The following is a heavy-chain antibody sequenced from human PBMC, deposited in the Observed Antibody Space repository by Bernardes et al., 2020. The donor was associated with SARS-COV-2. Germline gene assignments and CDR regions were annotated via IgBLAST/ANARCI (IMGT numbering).Heavy chain of an antibody. Sequence: GGSLRLSCAASGFTFSGYTMNWVRQAPGKGLEWVSVISTSGGGTYYADSVKGRFTISRDNSKNTLYLQMNSLRAEDTAVYYCAYYWADYWGQGTLVTVSS. CDR1: GFTFSGYT. CDR2: ISTSGGGT. J-gene: IGHJ4*02. D-gene: IGHD3-10*01. CDR3: AYYWADY. V-gene: IGHV3-23*01.